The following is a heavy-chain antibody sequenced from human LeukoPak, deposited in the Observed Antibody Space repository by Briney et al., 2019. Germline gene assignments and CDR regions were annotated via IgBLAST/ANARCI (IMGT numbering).Heavy chain of an antibody. D-gene: IGHD1-26*01. CDR2: IKQDGSEK. V-gene: IGHV3-7*01. CDR3: ARVWELPDFDY. CDR1: GFTFSSYW. J-gene: IGHJ4*02. Sequence: GGSLRLSCAASGFTFSSYWMSWVRQAPGKGLEWVANIKQDGSEKYYVDSAKGRFTISRDNAKNSLYLQMNSLRAEDTAVYYCARVWELPDFDYWGQGTLVTVSS.